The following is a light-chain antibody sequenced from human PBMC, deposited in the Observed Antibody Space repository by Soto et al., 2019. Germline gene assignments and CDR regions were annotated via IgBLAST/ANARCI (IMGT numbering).Light chain of an antibody. CDR2: DAS. Sequence: EIVLTQSPATLSLSPGERAILSCRASQSVGTYLAWYQQKPGQAPRLLIYDASNRATGIPARFGGSGSGTDFTLTINSLEPEDFEVYYCQQRSNWPGTFGPGTKGDIK. CDR1: QSVGTY. CDR3: QQRSNWPGT. J-gene: IGKJ3*01. V-gene: IGKV3-11*01.